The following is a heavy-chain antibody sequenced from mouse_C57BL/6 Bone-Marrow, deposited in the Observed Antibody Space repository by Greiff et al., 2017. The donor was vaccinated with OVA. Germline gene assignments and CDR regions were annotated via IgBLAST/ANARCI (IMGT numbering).Heavy chain of an antibody. CDR1: GFTFSSYG. V-gene: IGHV5-6*01. J-gene: IGHJ2*01. CDR2: ISSGGCYT. Sequence: LVESGGDLVKPGGSLKLSCAASGFTFSSYGMSWVRQTPDKRLVWVATISSGGCYTYYPDSVKGRCTISRDNAKNTLYLQMSSMKSEDTAMYYCARQDYWGQGTTLTVSS. CDR3: ARQDY.